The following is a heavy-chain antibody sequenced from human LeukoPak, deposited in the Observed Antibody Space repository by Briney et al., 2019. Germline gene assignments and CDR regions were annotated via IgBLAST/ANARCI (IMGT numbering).Heavy chain of an antibody. CDR2: IYYSGST. CDR3: ARLMITFGGVNFRRTHFDY. Sequence: PSETLSLTCTVSGGSISSSSYYWGWIRQPPGKGLEWIGSIYYSGSTYYNPSLKSRVTISVDTSKNQFSLKLSSVTAADTAVYYCARLMITFGGVNFRRTHFDYWGQGTLVTVSS. CDR1: GGSISSSSYY. V-gene: IGHV4-39*01. D-gene: IGHD3-16*01. J-gene: IGHJ4*02.